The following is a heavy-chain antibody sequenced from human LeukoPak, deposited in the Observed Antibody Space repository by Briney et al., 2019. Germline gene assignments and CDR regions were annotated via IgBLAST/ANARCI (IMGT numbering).Heavy chain of an antibody. CDR2: IYPGDSDT. CDR1: GYSFTSYW. D-gene: IGHD3-22*01. V-gene: IGHV5-51*01. Sequence: GESLKISCKGSGYSFTSYWIGWVRQMPGKVLEWMGIIYPGDSDTRYSPSFQGQVTISADKSISTAYLQWSSLKASDTAMYYCARPKPVGYDSSGYYYEDAFDIWGQGTMVTVSS. CDR3: ARPKPVGYDSSGYYYEDAFDI. J-gene: IGHJ3*02.